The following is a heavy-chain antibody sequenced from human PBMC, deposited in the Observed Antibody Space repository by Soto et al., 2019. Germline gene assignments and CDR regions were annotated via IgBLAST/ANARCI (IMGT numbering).Heavy chain of an antibody. J-gene: IGHJ5*02. CDR1: GGTFSSYA. V-gene: IGHV1-69*01. CDR2: IIPIFGTA. Sequence: QVQLVQSGAEVKKPGSSVKVSCTASGGTFSSYAISWVRQAPGQGLEWMGGIIPIFGTANYAQKFQGRVTITADESTSTAYMELSSLRSEDTAVYYCASSPGVNVPAAKVGPWFDPWGQGTLVTVSS. CDR3: ASSPGVNVPAAKVGPWFDP. D-gene: IGHD2-2*01.